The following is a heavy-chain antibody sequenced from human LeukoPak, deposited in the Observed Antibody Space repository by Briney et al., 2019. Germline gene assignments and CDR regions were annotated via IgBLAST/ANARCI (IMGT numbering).Heavy chain of an antibody. V-gene: IGHV3-23*01. J-gene: IGHJ4*02. CDR3: AKAGVVIYYFDY. D-gene: IGHD3-22*01. CDR2: ISGSGGST. CDR1: GFSFSSYG. Sequence: GGSLRLSCAASGFSFSSYGMSWVRQAPGKGLEWVSAISGSGGSTYYADSVKGRFTISRDNSKNTLYLQMNSLRAEDTAVYYCAKAGVVIYYFDYWGQGTLVTVSS.